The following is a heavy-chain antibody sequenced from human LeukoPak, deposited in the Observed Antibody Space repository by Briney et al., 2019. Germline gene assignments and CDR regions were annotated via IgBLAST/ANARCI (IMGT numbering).Heavy chain of an antibody. CDR3: ARITPYSSGWSGLGY. D-gene: IGHD6-19*01. CDR2: INAGNGNT. V-gene: IGHV1-3*01. CDR1: GYTFTSYA. J-gene: IGHJ4*02. Sequence: GSVKVSCQASGYTFTSYAMHWVRQAPGQRLEWMGWINAGNGNTKYSQKFQGRVTITRDTSASTAYMELSSLRSEDTAVYYCARITPYSSGWSGLGYWGQGTLVTVSS.